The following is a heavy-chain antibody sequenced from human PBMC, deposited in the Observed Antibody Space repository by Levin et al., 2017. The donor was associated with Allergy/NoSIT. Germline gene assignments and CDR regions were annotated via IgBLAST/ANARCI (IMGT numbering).Heavy chain of an antibody. Sequence: GGSLRLSCAASGFTVSSNYMSWVRQAPGKGLEWVSVIYSGGSTYYADSVKGRFTISRDNSKNTLYLQMNSLRAEDTAVYYCASGPTQYSYGDWFSYYWGQGTLVTVSS. CDR1: GFTVSSNY. CDR2: IYSGGST. V-gene: IGHV3-53*01. CDR3: ASGPTQYSYGDWFSYY. J-gene: IGHJ4*02. D-gene: IGHD5-18*01.